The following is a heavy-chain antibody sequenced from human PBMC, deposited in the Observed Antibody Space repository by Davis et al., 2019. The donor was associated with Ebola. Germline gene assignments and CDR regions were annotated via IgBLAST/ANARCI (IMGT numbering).Heavy chain of an antibody. CDR2: TSFDGRNK. D-gene: IGHD5-24*01. CDR3: ARIYGGTTITD. V-gene: IGHV3-30*03. CDR1: GFSLNSYS. J-gene: IGHJ4*02. Sequence: GESLKISCAASGFSLNSYSMLWVRQAPGKGLEWVAVTSFDGRNKYYADSVKSRFTISRDNSKNTLYLQMQSLRPDDTAVYYCARIYGGTTITDWGQGTQVTVSS.